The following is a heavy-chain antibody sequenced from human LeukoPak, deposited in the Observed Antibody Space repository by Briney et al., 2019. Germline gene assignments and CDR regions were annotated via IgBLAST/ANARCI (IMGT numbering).Heavy chain of an antibody. CDR1: GGTFSSYA. CDR3: AREYSGYAYY. CDR2: IIPIFGTA. Sequence: SVKVSCKASGGTFSSYAISWVRQAPGQGLEWMGGIIPIFGTANYAQKFQRRVTITADESTSTAYMELSSLTSEDTAVYYCAREYSGYAYYRGQGTLVTVSS. J-gene: IGHJ4*02. D-gene: IGHD5-12*01. V-gene: IGHV1-69*13.